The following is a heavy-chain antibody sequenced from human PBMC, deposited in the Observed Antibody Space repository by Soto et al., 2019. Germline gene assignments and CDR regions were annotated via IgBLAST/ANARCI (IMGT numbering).Heavy chain of an antibody. CDR1: GGSISSYY. CDR2: IYYSGST. V-gene: IGHV4-59*01. Sequence: QVQLQESGPGLVKPSETLSLTCTVSGGSISSYYWSWIRQPPGKGLEWIGYIYYSGSTNYNPSLKRRVNNTVNTSKNQFLLKLNSVAAAATAVYYSAREGDSSSWYAWGGFEIWGQGTMVTLSS. D-gene: IGHD6-13*01. CDR3: AREGDSSSWYAWGGFEI. J-gene: IGHJ3*02.